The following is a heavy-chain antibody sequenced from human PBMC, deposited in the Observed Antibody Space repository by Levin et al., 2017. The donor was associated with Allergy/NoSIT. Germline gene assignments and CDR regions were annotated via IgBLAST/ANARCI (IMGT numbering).Heavy chain of an antibody. CDR2: ISSLSSYI. CDR3: ARERGSSCTNGVCKWGPKDY. CDR1: GFSFDSYG. V-gene: IGHV3-21*01. J-gene: IGHJ4*02. D-gene: IGHD2-8*01. Sequence: PGGSLRLSCAASGFSFDSYGMHWVRQAPGKGLEWVSYISSLSSYIYHADSVKDRFTVSRDNAKKSLFLQMNSLRAEDTAVYYCARERGSSCTNGVCKWGPKDYWGEGTLVTVSS.